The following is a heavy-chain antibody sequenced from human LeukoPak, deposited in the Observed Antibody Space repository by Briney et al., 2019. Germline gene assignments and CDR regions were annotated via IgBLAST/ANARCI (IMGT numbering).Heavy chain of an antibody. CDR3: AGLFPTVTPWFDP. V-gene: IGHV3-11*01. D-gene: IGHD4-17*01. CDR1: GFTFSDKY. Sequence: GGSLRLSCAASGFTFSDKYMTWIRQAPGKGLEWLAHIDGSGSTMYYANSEKGRFTISRDNRKKSPSLQLNSLRAGDTAIYYCAGLFPTVTPWFDPWGQGTLVTVSS. CDR2: IDGSGSTM. J-gene: IGHJ5*02.